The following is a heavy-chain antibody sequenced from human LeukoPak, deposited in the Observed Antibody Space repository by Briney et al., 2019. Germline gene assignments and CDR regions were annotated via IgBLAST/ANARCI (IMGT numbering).Heavy chain of an antibody. J-gene: IGHJ4*02. CDR1: GYTFTGYY. CDR2: INPSSGGT. D-gene: IGHD2-15*01. V-gene: IGHV1-2*06. CDR3: ARLNTYCSGGSCYSSHFDY. Sequence: ASVKVSCKASGYTFTGYYMHWVRQAPGQGLEWMGRINPSSGGTNYAQKFQGRVTMTRDTSISTAYMELSRLRSDDTAVYYCARLNTYCSGGSCYSSHFDYWGQGTLVTVSS.